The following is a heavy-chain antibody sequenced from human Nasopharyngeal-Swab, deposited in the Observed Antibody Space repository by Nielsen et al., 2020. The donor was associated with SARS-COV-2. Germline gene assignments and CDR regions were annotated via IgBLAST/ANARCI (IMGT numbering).Heavy chain of an antibody. CDR3: VRTKRNLGGWFDP. D-gene: IGHD1-7*01. CDR2: IYYSGRS. V-gene: IGHV4-39*01. J-gene: IGHJ5*02. CDR1: GGSISSTSHY. Sequence: ESLKISCTVSGGSISSTSHYWGWIRQPPGQGLEWIGSIYYSGRSYYNPSLKSRVTISVDTSKNLFSLILTSVTAADTAVYYCVRTKRNLGGWFDPWGQGILVTVSS.